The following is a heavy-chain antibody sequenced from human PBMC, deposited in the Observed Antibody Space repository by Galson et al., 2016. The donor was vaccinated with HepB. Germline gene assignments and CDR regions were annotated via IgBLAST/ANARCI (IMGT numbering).Heavy chain of an antibody. Sequence: SLRLSCAGSGFTFGSYGLHWVRQAPGKGLEWVALISFDGRKTDYTDSVKGRFTISRDKSEKTLYLQMDSLRPDDTAVYYCTREDYYDSRYFDYWGQGTLVTVS. CDR3: TREDYYDSRYFDY. CDR1: GFTFGSYG. D-gene: IGHD3-10*01. CDR2: ISFDGRKT. V-gene: IGHV3-30*04. J-gene: IGHJ4*02.